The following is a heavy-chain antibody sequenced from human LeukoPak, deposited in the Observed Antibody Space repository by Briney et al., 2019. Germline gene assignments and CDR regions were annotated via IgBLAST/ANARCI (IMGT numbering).Heavy chain of an antibody. D-gene: IGHD6-19*01. CDR1: GGSISSSSYY. V-gene: IGHV4-39*01. CDR3: AGPGYSSAWPFDY. Sequence: SETLSLTCTVSGGSISSSSYYWGWIRQPPGKGLESVGSVYFGGGTYYNPSLKSRVTISVDTSKNQFSLKLSSVTAADTAVYYCAGPGYSSAWPFDYWGQGTLVTVSS. J-gene: IGHJ4*02. CDR2: VYFGGGT.